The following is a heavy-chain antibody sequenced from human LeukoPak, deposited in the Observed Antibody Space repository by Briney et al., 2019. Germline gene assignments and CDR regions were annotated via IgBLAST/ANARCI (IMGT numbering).Heavy chain of an antibody. CDR2: ISSSSNYI. D-gene: IGHD1-26*01. CDR3: ARAGVGATFTP. J-gene: IGHJ5*02. V-gene: IGHV3-21*01. CDR1: GFTFSSYS. Sequence: PGGSLRLSCAASGFTFSSYSMNWVRQAPEKGLEWVSSISSSSNYIYYADSVEGRFTISRDNAKNSLYLQMNSLRAEDTAVYYCARAGVGATFTPWGQGTLVTVSS.